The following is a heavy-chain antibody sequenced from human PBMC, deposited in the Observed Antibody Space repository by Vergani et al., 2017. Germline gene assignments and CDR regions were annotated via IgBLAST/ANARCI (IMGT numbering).Heavy chain of an antibody. CDR2: IYPDDSDT. Sequence: QVQLQESGPGLVKPSQTLSLTCTVSGGSISSGDYYWSWIRQPPGKGLEWIGYIYPDDSDTRYSPSFQGQVTISADKSISTAYLQWSSLKASDTAIYYCARQFSWSGSSHYGMDVWGQGTTVTVSS. CDR1: GGSISSGDYY. V-gene: IGHV4-30-4*08. J-gene: IGHJ6*02. CDR3: ARQFSWSGSSHYGMDV. D-gene: IGHD1-26*01.